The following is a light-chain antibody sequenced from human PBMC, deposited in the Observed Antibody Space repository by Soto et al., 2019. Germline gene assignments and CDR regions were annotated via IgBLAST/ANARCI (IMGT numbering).Light chain of an antibody. Sequence: SYELTQPPSVSVAPGQTASITCGGSNIGSQSVHWYHQKPGQAPVLVVYDDSDRPSGIPERFSGSKSGNTATLTISRVEAGDEADYYCQVWESSSDQYVFGTGTKLTVL. CDR2: DDS. CDR3: QVWESSSDQYV. J-gene: IGLJ1*01. CDR1: NIGSQS. V-gene: IGLV3-21*02.